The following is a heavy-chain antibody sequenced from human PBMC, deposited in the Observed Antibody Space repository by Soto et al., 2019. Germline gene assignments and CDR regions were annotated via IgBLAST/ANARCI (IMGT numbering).Heavy chain of an antibody. Sequence: QVELTESGPGLVRPSETLSLNCTVSGGYVSSPTYYWSWVRQAPGKGLEWIAYTHYSGNTKYNPSLKTSFTIPIDTPNIHFALKLWSVAGADTAVFNCAHKGGGGGGDFGGEEHMATVPS. D-gene: IGHD1-26*01. CDR2: THYSGNT. CDR3: AHKGGGGGGDF. CDR1: GGYVSSPTYY. J-gene: IGHJ4*02. V-gene: IGHV4-61*03.